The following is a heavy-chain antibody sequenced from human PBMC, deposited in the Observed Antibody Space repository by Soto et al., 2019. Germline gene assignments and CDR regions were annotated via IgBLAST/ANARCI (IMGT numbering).Heavy chain of an antibody. CDR1: GGTFSSYA. CDR2: IIPIFGTA. Sequence: GASVKVSCKASGGTFSSYAISWVRQAPGQGLEWMGGIIPIFGTANYAQKFQGRVTITADESTSTAYMELSSLRSEDTAVYYCARVCYCSSTSCYEYGWFDPWGQGTLVTVSS. J-gene: IGHJ5*02. CDR3: ARVCYCSSTSCYEYGWFDP. V-gene: IGHV1-69*13. D-gene: IGHD2-2*01.